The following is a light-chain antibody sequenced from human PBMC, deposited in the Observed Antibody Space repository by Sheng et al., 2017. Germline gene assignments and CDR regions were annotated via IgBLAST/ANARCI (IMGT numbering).Light chain of an antibody. Sequence: DIQMTQSPSSLSASVGDRVIITCRASQGIRNYLAWYQQKPGKVPQLLISGASTFRAGVPSRFIGSGSGTDFTLTISSLQPDDFATYYCQQYNSYSITFGQGTRLEIK. CDR2: GAS. J-gene: IGKJ5*01. V-gene: IGKV1-27*01. CDR1: QGIRNY. CDR3: QQYNSYSIT.